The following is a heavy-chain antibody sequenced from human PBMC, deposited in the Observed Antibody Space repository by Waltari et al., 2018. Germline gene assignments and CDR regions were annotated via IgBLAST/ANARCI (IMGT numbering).Heavy chain of an antibody. CDR3: ARAPDTAMVPSFDY. CDR2: IYYSGRT. J-gene: IGHJ4*02. V-gene: IGHV4-31*03. Sequence: QVQLQESGPGLVKPSQTLSLTCTVTGGSISSGGYSWSWIRQHPGNGLGLIGYIYYSGRTYYNPSLKSRVTISVDTSKNQFSLKLSSVTAADTAVYYCARAPDTAMVPSFDYWGQGTLVTVSS. D-gene: IGHD5-18*01. CDR1: GGSISSGGYS.